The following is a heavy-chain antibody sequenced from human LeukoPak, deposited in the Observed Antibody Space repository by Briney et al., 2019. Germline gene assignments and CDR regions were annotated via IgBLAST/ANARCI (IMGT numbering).Heavy chain of an antibody. D-gene: IGHD3-22*01. CDR2: IYYSGST. J-gene: IGHJ6*03. CDR1: GFTFSSYW. V-gene: IGHV4-39*01. Sequence: GSLRLSCAASGFTFSSYWMSWVRQPPGKGLEWIGSIYYSGSTYYNPSLKSRVTISVDTSKNQFSLKLSSVTAADTAVYYCARLTPFYYYDSSGRDYYYMDVWGKGTTVTVSS. CDR3: ARLTPFYYYDSSGRDYYYMDV.